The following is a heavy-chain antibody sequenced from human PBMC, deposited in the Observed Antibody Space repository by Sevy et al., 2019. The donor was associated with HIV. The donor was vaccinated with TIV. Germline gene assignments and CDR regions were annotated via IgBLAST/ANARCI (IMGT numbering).Heavy chain of an antibody. D-gene: IGHD1-26*01. J-gene: IGHJ4*02. CDR3: ARASIVGAAFDY. CDR2: INSDGSST. CDR1: GFTFSSYW. V-gene: IGHV3-74*01. Sequence: GGSLRLSCAASGFTFSSYWMHWVRQAPGKGLVWVSRINSDGSSTSYADSVKGRFTISRDNAKNTLDLQMNSLRVGDTAVYFCARASIVGAAFDYWGPGTLVTVSS.